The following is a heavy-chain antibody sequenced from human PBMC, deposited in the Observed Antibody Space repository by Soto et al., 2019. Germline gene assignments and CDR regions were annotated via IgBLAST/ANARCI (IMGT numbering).Heavy chain of an antibody. Sequence: SETLSLTCTVSGGSISSSSYYWGWIRQPPGKGLEWIGSIYYSGSTYYNPSLKSRVTISVDTSKNQFSLKLSSVTAADTAVYYCARQADTYYYDSSGPRDYWGQGTLVTVSS. CDR2: IYYSGST. D-gene: IGHD3-22*01. V-gene: IGHV4-39*01. CDR3: ARQADTYYYDSSGPRDY. CDR1: GGSISSSSYY. J-gene: IGHJ4*02.